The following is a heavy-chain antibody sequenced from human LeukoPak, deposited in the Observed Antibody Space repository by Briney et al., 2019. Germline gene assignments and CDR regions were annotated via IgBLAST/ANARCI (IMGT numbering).Heavy chain of an antibody. CDR2: IYYSGST. J-gene: IGHJ1*01. CDR1: GGSISSYY. Sequence: PSETLSLTCTVSGGSISSYYWSWIRQPPGKGLEWIGYIYYSGSTNYNPSLKSRVTISVDTSKNQFSLKLSSVTAADTAVYYCARGSRVPAADRGEYFQHWGQGTLVTVSS. V-gene: IGHV4-59*01. CDR3: ARGSRVPAADRGEYFQH. D-gene: IGHD2-2*01.